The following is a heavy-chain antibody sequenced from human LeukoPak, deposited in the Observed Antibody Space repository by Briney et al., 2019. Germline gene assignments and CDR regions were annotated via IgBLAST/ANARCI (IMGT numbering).Heavy chain of an antibody. J-gene: IGHJ6*02. CDR3: ARDRAHNWNYYYYGMDV. V-gene: IGHV1-69*13. CDR2: IIPIFGTA. Sequence: SVKVSCKASGHTFTSYGISWVRQAPGQGLEWMGGIIPIFGTANYAQKFQGRVTITADESTSTAYMELSSLRSEDTAVYYCARDRAHNWNYYYYGMDVWGQGTTVTVSS. CDR1: GHTFTSYG. D-gene: IGHD3-3*01.